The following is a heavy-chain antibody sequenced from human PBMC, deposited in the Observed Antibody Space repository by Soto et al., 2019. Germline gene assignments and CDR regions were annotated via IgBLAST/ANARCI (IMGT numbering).Heavy chain of an antibody. CDR3: AKVPVGATGRFDY. J-gene: IGHJ4*02. CDR2: ISGSGGST. V-gene: IGHV3-23*01. CDR1: GFTFSNYA. D-gene: IGHD1-26*01. Sequence: EVQLLESGGGLVQPRGSLRLSCAGSGFTFSNYAMSWVRQAPGKGLAWVSAISGSGGSTYYADSVKGRFTISRDNSKNTLYLQMNSLRAEDTALYYCAKVPVGATGRFDYWGQGTLVTVSS.